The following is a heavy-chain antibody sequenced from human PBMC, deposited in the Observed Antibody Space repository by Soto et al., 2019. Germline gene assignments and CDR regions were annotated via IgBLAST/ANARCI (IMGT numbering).Heavy chain of an antibody. D-gene: IGHD3-3*01. CDR2: MNPNSGNT. V-gene: IGHV1-8*01. J-gene: IGHJ5*02. CDR1: GYTFTSYD. Sequence: ASVKVSCKASGYTFTSYDINWVRQATGQGLEWMGWMNPNSGNTGYAQKFQGRVTMTRNTSISTAYMELSSLRSEDTAVYYCAKNWRGTTDWFDPWSQGTLVTVSS. CDR3: AKNWRGTTDWFDP.